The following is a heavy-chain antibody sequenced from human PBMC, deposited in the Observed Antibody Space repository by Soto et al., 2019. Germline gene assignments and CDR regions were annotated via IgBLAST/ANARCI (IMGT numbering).Heavy chain of an antibody. CDR3: ATDLCPDYADAWVTFRPADY. CDR1: GYTLTELS. J-gene: IGHJ4*02. CDR2: FDAEDGAA. D-gene: IGHD3-16*02. Sequence: QVELVQSGAEVKKPGASVKVSCKVSGYTLTELSMHWVRQAPGKGLEWMGVFDAEDGAASYAQNFQGRVTMTVDTSTDTAYMEVTSLRSQDTAVYYCATDLCPDYADAWVTFRPADYWGQGTQVTVSS. V-gene: IGHV1-24*01.